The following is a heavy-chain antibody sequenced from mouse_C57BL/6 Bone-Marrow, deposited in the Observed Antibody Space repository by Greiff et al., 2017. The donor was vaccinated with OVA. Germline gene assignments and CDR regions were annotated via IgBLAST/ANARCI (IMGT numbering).Heavy chain of an antibody. CDR3: TEGPYYYGSSYRYFDV. CDR1: GFTFSNYW. V-gene: IGHV6-3*01. CDR2: IRLKSDNYAT. D-gene: IGHD1-1*01. Sequence: DVKLQESGGGLVQPGGSMKLSCVASGFTFSNYWMNWVRQSPEKGLEWVAQIRLKSDNYATHYAESVKGRFTISRDDSKSRVYLQMNNLRAEDTGIYYCTEGPYYYGSSYRYFDVWGTGTTVTVSS. J-gene: IGHJ1*03.